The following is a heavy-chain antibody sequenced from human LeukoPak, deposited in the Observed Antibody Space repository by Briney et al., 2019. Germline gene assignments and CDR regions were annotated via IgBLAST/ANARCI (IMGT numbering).Heavy chain of an antibody. D-gene: IGHD6-6*01. CDR3: VPRGAGDSSFGMDV. CDR1: GYTFTRFY. J-gene: IGHJ6*02. V-gene: IGHV1-46*01. CDR2: INPSGGST. Sequence: ASVKVSFKASGYTFTRFYMHWVRQAPGQGLEWVGVINPSGGSTSYAQKFQGRVTMTRDTSTSTVYMELSSLRSEDTAIYYCVPRGAGDSSFGMDVWGQGTTVTVSS.